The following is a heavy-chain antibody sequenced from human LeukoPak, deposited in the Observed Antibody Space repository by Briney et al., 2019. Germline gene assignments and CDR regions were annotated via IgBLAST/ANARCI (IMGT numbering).Heavy chain of an antibody. D-gene: IGHD3-9*01. J-gene: IGHJ3*02. CDR2: INAGNGNT. CDR3: ARDLATEAYDILTGYYRGDAFDI. Sequence: VASVKVSCKASGYTFTSYAMHWVRQAPGQRLEWMGWINAGNGNTKYSQKFQGRVTITRDTSASTAYMELSSLRSEDTAVYYCARDLATEAYDILTGYYRGDAFDIWGQGTMVTVSS. CDR1: GYTFTSYA. V-gene: IGHV1-3*01.